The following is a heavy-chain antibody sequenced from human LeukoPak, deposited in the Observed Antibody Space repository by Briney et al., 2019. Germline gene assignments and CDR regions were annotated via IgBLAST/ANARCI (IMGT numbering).Heavy chain of an antibody. D-gene: IGHD4-17*01. CDR2: ISISSNII. V-gene: IGHV3-48*04. Sequence: GGSLRLSCAASGFTYSSYAMNWIRQAPGKGLEWLSYISISSNIIYYADSVKGRFTISRDNAKNSLTLHMNSLRVEDTAVYYCASSPDYVSQFDYWGQGTLVTVSS. J-gene: IGHJ4*02. CDR1: GFTYSSYA. CDR3: ASSPDYVSQFDY.